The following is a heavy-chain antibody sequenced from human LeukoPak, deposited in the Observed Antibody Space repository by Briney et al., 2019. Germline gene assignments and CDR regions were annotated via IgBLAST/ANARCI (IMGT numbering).Heavy chain of an antibody. Sequence: SETLSLTCTVYGGSFSGYYWSWIRQPPGQGLEWVGEINHSGSTNYNPSLKSRVTISVDTSKNQFSLKLSSVTAADTAVYYCARLYGSGSYYNYWGQGTLVTVS. V-gene: IGHV4-34*01. D-gene: IGHD3-10*01. CDR3: ARLYGSGSYYNY. CDR1: GGSFSGYY. CDR2: INHSGST. J-gene: IGHJ4*02.